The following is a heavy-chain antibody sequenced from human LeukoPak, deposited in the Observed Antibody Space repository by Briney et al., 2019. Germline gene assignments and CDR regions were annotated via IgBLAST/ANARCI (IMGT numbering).Heavy chain of an antibody. J-gene: IGHJ4*02. CDR2: INPSGGST. Sequence: ASVKVSCKASGYTFTSYYMHWVRLAPGQGLEWMGIINPSGGSTSYAQKFQGRVTMTRDTSTSTVYMELSSLRSEDTTVYYCATCETLGSSPVDYWGQGTLVTVSS. D-gene: IGHD6-13*01. CDR3: ATCETLGSSPVDY. V-gene: IGHV1-46*01. CDR1: GYTFTSYY.